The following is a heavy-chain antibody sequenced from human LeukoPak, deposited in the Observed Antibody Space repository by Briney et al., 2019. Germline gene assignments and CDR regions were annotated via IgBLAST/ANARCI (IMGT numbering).Heavy chain of an antibody. D-gene: IGHD6-13*01. V-gene: IGHV1-2*02. Sequence: ASVKVSCKASGYTFTGYYMRWVRQAPGQGLEWMGWINPNSGGTNYAQKFQGRVTMTRDTSISTAYMELSRLRSDDTAVYHCARVSVGSSSWFSILGAVANYWGQGTLVTVSS. CDR1: GYTFTGYY. CDR3: ARVSVGSSSWFSILGAVANY. CDR2: INPNSGGT. J-gene: IGHJ4*02.